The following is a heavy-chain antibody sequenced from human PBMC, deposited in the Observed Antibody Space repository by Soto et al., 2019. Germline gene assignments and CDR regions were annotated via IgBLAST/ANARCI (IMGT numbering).Heavy chain of an antibody. D-gene: IGHD3-16*01. CDR2: ISSGSDTI. J-gene: IGHJ6*02. CDR3: ARPGEGVLFYYALDV. Sequence: EVQLVESGGGLVQPGGSLRLSCVASGFTLSSYSMNWVRQAPGKGLEWISYISSGSDTIYYADSVKGRFTVSRDNAKNSLYLQMNSLRDDDTAVYYCARPGEGVLFYYALDVSGQGTTVTVSS. V-gene: IGHV3-48*02. CDR1: GFTLSSYS.